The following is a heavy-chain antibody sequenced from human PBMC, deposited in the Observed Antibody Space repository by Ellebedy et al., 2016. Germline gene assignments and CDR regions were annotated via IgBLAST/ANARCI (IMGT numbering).Heavy chain of an antibody. CDR2: IYYSGST. V-gene: IGHV4-59*12. CDR1: GGSISGYY. Sequence: SETLSLXXTVSGGSISGYYWSWIRQPPGKGLEWIAYIYYSGSTNYNPSLKSRVTISVDTSKNQFSLKLSSVTAADTAVYYCARGLLGPFDYWGQGTLVTVSS. D-gene: IGHD3-10*01. J-gene: IGHJ4*02. CDR3: ARGLLGPFDY.